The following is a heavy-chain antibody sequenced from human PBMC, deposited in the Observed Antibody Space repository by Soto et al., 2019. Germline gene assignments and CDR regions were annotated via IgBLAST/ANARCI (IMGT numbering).Heavy chain of an antibody. CDR2: ISGSSDRT. CDR1: GFTIRNYA. CDR3: EGSWT. D-gene: IGHD5-12*01. V-gene: IGHV3-23*01. J-gene: IGHJ3*01. Sequence: EVQVLESGGDLVQPGGSLRLSCAASGFTIRNYAMSWVRQAPGKALERVSGISGSSDRTYYADSVKGRFTISKDTSSNTLYLQMNSLRVEDTAVYHCEGSWTWGQGTMVTVSS.